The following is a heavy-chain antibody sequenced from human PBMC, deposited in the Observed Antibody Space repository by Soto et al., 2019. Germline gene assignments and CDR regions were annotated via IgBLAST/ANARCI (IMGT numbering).Heavy chain of an antibody. CDR3: ARQAGTPTDS. V-gene: IGHV4-34*01. CDR2: INHSGST. J-gene: IGHJ4*02. CDR1: GGYFSVYY. D-gene: IGHD1-1*01. Sequence: QVQLQQWGAGLLKPSETLSLTCAVFGGYFSVYYWSWFRQPPGKGLEWNWDINHSGSTNYNPSLKSRVTMSVDTSNKQLSLKLSSVTAADTAVYYCARQAGTPTDSWGQGTLVTVSS.